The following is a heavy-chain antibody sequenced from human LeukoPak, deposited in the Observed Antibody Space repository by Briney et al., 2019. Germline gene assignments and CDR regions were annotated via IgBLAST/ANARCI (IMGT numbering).Heavy chain of an antibody. V-gene: IGHV3-64*01. CDR3: ARDPGRAGTTEWYYFDY. D-gene: IGHD3-3*01. CDR2: ISSSGGGT. J-gene: IGHJ4*02. Sequence: GGSLRLSCAASGFTFSNYAMHWVRQAPGKGLEYVSSISSSGGGTYYANSVKGRFTTSRDNSKNTLYLQMGSLRAEDMAVYYCARDPGRAGTTEWYYFDYWGQGTLVTVSS. CDR1: GFTFSNYA.